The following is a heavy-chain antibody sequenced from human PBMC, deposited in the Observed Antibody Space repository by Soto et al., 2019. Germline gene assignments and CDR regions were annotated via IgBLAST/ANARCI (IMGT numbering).Heavy chain of an antibody. J-gene: IGHJ1*01. CDR3: AHRNSSSWYESFQH. Sequence: QITLKESGPPLVKPTQTLTLTCTFSGFSLSTSGVGVGWIRQPPGKALEWLALIYWDDDKRYSPSLKSRRTITKDTSKNQVVLTMTNMDPVDTATYYCAHRNSSSWYESFQHWGQGTLVTVSS. CDR2: IYWDDDK. CDR1: GFSLSTSGVG. D-gene: IGHD6-13*01. V-gene: IGHV2-5*02.